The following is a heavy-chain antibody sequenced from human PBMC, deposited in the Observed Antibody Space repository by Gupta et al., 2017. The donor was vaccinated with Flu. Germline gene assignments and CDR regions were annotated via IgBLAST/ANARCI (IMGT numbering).Heavy chain of an antibody. Sequence: RQTPEKGLVWFGDVAPRVAINYNPSLESRLTISFDTSMNQVSLSLKSVTAADAAMYFCARGFSSGWFSVAMGFWGQGTLVTVSS. CDR3: ARGFSSGWFSVAMGF. J-gene: IGHJ1*01. V-gene: IGHV4-34*09. D-gene: IGHD6-19*01. CDR2: VAPRVAI.